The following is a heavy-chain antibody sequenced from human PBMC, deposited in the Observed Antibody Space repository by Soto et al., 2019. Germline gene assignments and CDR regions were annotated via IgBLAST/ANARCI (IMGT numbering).Heavy chain of an antibody. CDR2: ISGSGGST. D-gene: IGHD1-26*01. Sequence: EVQLLESGGGLVQPGGSLSLSCAASGFTFSSYAMSWVRQAPGKWLEWVSAISGSGGSTYYADSVKGRFTISRDNSKNTLYLQMNSLRAEDTAVYYCAKAGSYSPFPSWGDYWGQGTLVTVSS. J-gene: IGHJ4*02. V-gene: IGHV3-23*01. CDR1: GFTFSSYA. CDR3: AKAGSYSPFPSWGDY.